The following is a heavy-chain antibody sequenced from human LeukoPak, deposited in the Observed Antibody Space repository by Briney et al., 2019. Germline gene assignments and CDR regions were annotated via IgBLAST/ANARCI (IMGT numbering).Heavy chain of an antibody. Sequence: GESLKISCKGSGYIFTSYWIGWVRQMPGKGPEWVGIIYPGDSDTRYSPSFQGQVTISADKSISTAYLQWSSLRASDTAMSFCARLQCSGGSCYIDYWGQGTLVTVSS. V-gene: IGHV5-51*01. CDR2: IYPGDSDT. CDR3: ARLQCSGGSCYIDY. CDR1: GYIFTSYW. D-gene: IGHD2-15*01. J-gene: IGHJ4*02.